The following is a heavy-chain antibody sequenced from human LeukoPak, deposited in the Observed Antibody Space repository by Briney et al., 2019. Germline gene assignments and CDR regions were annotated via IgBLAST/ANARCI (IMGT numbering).Heavy chain of an antibody. CDR3: ARQLGIKAVPLDY. CDR1: GGTFSSYA. D-gene: IGHD7-27*01. V-gene: IGHV1-69*13. CDR2: IVPIFGTA. Sequence: SVKVSCKASGGTFSSYAISWVRQAPGQGLEWMGGIVPIFGTANYAQKFQGRVTITADESTSTAYMELSSLRSEDTAVYYCARQLGIKAVPLDYWGQGTLVTVSS. J-gene: IGHJ4*02.